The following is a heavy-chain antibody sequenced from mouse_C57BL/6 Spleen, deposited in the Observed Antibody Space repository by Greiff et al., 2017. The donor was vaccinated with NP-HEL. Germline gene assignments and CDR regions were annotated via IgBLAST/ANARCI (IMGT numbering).Heavy chain of an antibody. CDR1: GYSITSGYY. CDR2: ISYDGSN. V-gene: IGHV3-6*01. CDR3: ARGDGSWYFDV. J-gene: IGHJ1*03. D-gene: IGHD1-1*01. Sequence: EVHLVESGPGLVKPSQSLSLTCSVTGYSITSGYYWNWIRQFPGNKLEWMGYISYDGSNNYNPSLKNRISITRDTSKNQFFLKLNSVTTEDTATYYCARGDGSWYFDVWGTGTTVTVSS.